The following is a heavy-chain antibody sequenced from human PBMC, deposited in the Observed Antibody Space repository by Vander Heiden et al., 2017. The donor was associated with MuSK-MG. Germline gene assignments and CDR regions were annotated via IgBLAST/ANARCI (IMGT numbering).Heavy chain of an antibody. Sequence: QVQLVQSGAEVKQPGSSVKVSCKASGGTFSSYAISWVRQAPGQGLEWMGGIIPILGIANYAQKFQGRVTITADESTSTAYMELSSLRSEDTAVYYCARAPFVWGTGGWFDPWGQGTLVTVSS. CDR1: GGTFSSYA. CDR3: ARAPFVWGTGGWFDP. D-gene: IGHD3-10*01. V-gene: IGHV1-69*04. CDR2: IIPILGIA. J-gene: IGHJ5*02.